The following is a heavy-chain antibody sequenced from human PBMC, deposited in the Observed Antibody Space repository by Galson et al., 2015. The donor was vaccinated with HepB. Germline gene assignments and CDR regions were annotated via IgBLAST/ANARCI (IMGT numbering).Heavy chain of an antibody. J-gene: IGHJ6*02. Sequence: SVKVSCKASGYSFRNYGISWVRQAPGQGLEWMGWISFYNGNANYAQNIQGRVTMTTDTSTTTAYMELNSLRAEDTAVYYCARGPDSYYYYGMDVWGQGTTVTVSS. CDR2: ISFYNGNA. V-gene: IGHV1-18*01. CDR3: ARGPDSYYYYGMDV. CDR1: GYSFRNYG. D-gene: IGHD4-11*01.